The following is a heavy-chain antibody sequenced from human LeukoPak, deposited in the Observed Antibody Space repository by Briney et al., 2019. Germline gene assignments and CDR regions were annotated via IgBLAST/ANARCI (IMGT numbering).Heavy chain of an antibody. CDR1: GYTFTGYF. CDR3: APSGTYRSTDYYFDY. V-gene: IGHV1-2*02. Sequence: GASVKVSCKASGYTFTGYFVHWVRQAPGQGLEWMGWINPDSGGTNYAQKFQGRVTVTRDASISTAYMELSRLRSDDTAVYYCAPSGTYRSTDYYFDYWGQGTLVTVSS. CDR2: INPDSGGT. D-gene: IGHD1-26*01. J-gene: IGHJ4*02.